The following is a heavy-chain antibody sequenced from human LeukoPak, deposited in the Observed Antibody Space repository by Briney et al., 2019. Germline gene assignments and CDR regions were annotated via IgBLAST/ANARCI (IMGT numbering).Heavy chain of an antibody. J-gene: IGHJ3*02. CDR1: GFTFSSYS. D-gene: IGHD6-13*01. CDR2: ISSSSSYI. Sequence: GGSLRLSCAASGFTFSSYSMNWVRQAPGKGLEWVSSISSSSSYIYYADSVKGRFTISRDNAKNSLYLQMNSLRAEDTAVYYCASRIAAAGKGVDIWGLGTMVTVSS. CDR3: ASRIAAAGKGVDI. V-gene: IGHV3-21*01.